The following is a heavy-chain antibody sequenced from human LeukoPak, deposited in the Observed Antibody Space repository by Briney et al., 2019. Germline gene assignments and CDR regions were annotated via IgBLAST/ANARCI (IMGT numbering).Heavy chain of an antibody. CDR1: GFTFSSYS. J-gene: IGHJ4*02. CDR2: ISSSSSYI. V-gene: IGHV3-21*01. D-gene: IGHD1-26*01. CDR3: ARGSSRGYFDY. Sequence: GGSLRLSCAASGFTFSSYSMNWVRQAPGKGLEWVSSISSSSSYIYYADSVKGRFTISRDNAKNSLYLQMSSLRAEDTAVYYCARGSSRGYFDYWGQGTLVTVSS.